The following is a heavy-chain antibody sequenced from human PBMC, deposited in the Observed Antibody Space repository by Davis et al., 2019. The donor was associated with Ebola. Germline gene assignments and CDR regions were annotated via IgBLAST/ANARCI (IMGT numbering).Heavy chain of an antibody. CDR2: ISSSSSYI. V-gene: IGHV3-21*01. Sequence: PGGSLRLSCAASGFTFSSYSMNWVRQAPGKGLEWVSSISSSSSYIYYADSVKGRFTISRDNAKNSLYLQMNSLRAEDTAVYYCARDLTTYYYDSSGQTGAFDIWGQGTMVTVSS. CDR1: GFTFSSYS. D-gene: IGHD3-22*01. J-gene: IGHJ3*02. CDR3: ARDLTTYYYDSSGQTGAFDI.